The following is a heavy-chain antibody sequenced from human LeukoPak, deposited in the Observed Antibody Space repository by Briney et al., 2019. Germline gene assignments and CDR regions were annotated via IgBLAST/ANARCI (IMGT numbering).Heavy chain of an antibody. V-gene: IGHV4-4*02. Sequence: SETLSLTCAVSGGSISTSDWWSWVRQPPGKGLEWIGEIYHSGSTNYNPSFKSRVTISIDKSKNQFSLKLNSMTAADTAVFYCARRNYYDSTGYYPTDHWGQGTLVTVSS. CDR3: ARRNYYDSTGYYPTDH. CDR1: GGSISTSDW. D-gene: IGHD3-22*01. CDR2: IYHSGST. J-gene: IGHJ5*02.